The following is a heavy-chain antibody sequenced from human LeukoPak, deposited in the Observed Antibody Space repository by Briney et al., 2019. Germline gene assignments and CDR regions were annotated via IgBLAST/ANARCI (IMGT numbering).Heavy chain of an antibody. V-gene: IGHV3-7*01. CDR3: ARDYYYGSGSYLK. J-gene: IGHJ4*02. CDR2: IKPDGSEK. D-gene: IGHD3-10*01. Sequence: GGSLRLSCAASGFTFTNYWMSWVRQAPGKGLEWVANIKPDGSEKYYVDSVKGRFTISRDNAKNSLYLQMNSLRAEDTAVYYCARDYYYGSGSYLKWGKGTLVTVSS. CDR1: GFTFTNYW.